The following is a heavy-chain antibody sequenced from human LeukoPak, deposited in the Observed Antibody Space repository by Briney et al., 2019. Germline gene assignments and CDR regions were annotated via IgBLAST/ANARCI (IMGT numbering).Heavy chain of an antibody. CDR1: GIDFNVYE. D-gene: IGHD1-26*01. CDR2: IPYDGSNN. Sequence: GGSLRLSCVASGIDFNVYEFHWVRQSPGKGLAWVAVIPYDGSNNYYADSVKGRFTISRDNSKNTLYLQMNSLRAEDTAVYYCARDPARIVGAIIPQNYGMDVWGQGTTVTVSS. CDR3: ARDPARIVGAIIPQNYGMDV. J-gene: IGHJ6*02. V-gene: IGHV3-30-3*01.